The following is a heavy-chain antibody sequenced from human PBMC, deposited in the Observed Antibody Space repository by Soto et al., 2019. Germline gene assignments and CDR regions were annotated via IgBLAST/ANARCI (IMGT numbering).Heavy chain of an antibody. CDR1: GGSISSYY. Sequence: PSETLPLTYTVSGGSISSYYWSWIRQPPGKGLEWIGYIYYSGSTNYNPSLKSRVTISVDTSKNQFSLKLSSVTAADTAVYYCAGQLCSGGSCCLDYWGQGTLITVS. CDR2: IYYSGST. CDR3: AGQLCSGGSCCLDY. V-gene: IGHV4-59*01. D-gene: IGHD2-15*01. J-gene: IGHJ4*02.